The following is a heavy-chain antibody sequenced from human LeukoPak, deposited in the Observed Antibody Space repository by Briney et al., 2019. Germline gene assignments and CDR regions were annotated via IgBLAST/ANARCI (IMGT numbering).Heavy chain of an antibody. J-gene: IGHJ4*02. CDR3: AKGHYGGTLDLDY. CDR2: ISSSSSTI. Sequence: GGSLRLSCAASGFTFSIYSMNWVRQAPGKGLEWVSYISSSSSTIYYADSVKGRFTISRDNAKNSLYLQLNSLRDDDTAVYYCAKGHYGGTLDLDYWGQGTLVTVSS. V-gene: IGHV3-48*02. CDR1: GFTFSIYS. D-gene: IGHD4-23*01.